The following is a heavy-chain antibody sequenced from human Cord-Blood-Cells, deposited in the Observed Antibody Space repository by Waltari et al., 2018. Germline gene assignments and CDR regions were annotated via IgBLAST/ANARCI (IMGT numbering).Heavy chain of an antibody. CDR2: IIPILGIA. CDR1: GGTFSSYA. J-gene: IGHJ4*02. D-gene: IGHD1-7*01. Sequence: QVQLVQSGAAVKKPGSSVKVSCKASGGTFSSYAISWVRQAPGQGLEWMGRIIPILGIANYAQKFQGRVTITADKSTSTAYMELSSLRSEDTAVYYCARDPGWNSDDYWGQGTLVTVSS. V-gene: IGHV1-69*09. CDR3: ARDPGWNSDDY.